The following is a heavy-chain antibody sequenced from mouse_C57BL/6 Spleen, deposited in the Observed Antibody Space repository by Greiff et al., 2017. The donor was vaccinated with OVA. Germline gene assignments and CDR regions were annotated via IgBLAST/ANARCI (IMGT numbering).Heavy chain of an antibody. Sequence: QVQLQQSGAELVRPGTSVKVSCKASGYAFTNYLIEWVKQRPGQGLEWIGVINPGSGGTNYNEKFKGKATLTADKSSSTAYMQLSSLTSEDSAVYFCARDDDPLYAMDYWGKGTSVTVSS. J-gene: IGHJ4*01. CDR1: GYAFTNYL. D-gene: IGHD2-12*01. CDR3: ARDDDPLYAMDY. V-gene: IGHV1-54*01. CDR2: INPGSGGT.